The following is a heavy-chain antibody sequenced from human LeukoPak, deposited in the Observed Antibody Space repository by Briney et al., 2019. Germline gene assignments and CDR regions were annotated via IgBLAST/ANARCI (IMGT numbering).Heavy chain of an antibody. V-gene: IGHV3-7*01. J-gene: IGHJ4*02. Sequence: GGSLRLSCAASGFSFSSYWMSWVRQAPGKGLEWVANIRQDGNEKYYVDSVKGRFTISRDNAKNSLYLQMNSLRAEDTAVYYCALGWYAIDHWGQGTLVTVSS. CDR2: IRQDGNEK. CDR3: ALGWYAIDH. CDR1: GFSFSSYW. D-gene: IGHD6-19*01.